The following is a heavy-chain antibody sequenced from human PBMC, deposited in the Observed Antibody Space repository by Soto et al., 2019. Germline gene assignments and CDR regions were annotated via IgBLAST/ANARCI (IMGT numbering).Heavy chain of an antibody. V-gene: IGHV4-39*01. J-gene: IGHJ4*02. Sequence: QLQLQESGPGLVKPSETLSLTCTVSGGSISSSSYYWGWIRQPPGKGLEWIGSMYYSGSTFYNPSPKRRVTITRKHSKNPFPPKPGPVTRANPAVVFRAGPLPWPPGSYLGQWGPGNPVTV. CDR3: AGPLPWPPGSYLGQ. CDR1: GGSISSSSYY. CDR2: MYYSGST. D-gene: IGHD2-15*01.